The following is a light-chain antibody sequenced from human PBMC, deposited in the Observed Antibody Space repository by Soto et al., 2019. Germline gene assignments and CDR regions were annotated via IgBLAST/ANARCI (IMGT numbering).Light chain of an antibody. CDR1: QSVSSRY. V-gene: IGKV3-20*01. CDR3: QQYGISSWT. Sequence: EIVLTQSPGTLYLSTGERDNIYCRASQSVSSRYLACYQQKPGQAPRLLLYGTSSRATAIPDGFSGSGSGTHFTLTISILEPEDFAVYYCQQYGISSWTFGQGTNVEIK. J-gene: IGKJ1*01. CDR2: GTS.